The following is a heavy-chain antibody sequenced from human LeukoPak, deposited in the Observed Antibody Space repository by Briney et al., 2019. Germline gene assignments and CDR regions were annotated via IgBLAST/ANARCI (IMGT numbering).Heavy chain of an antibody. D-gene: IGHD6-19*01. V-gene: IGHV4-59*01. CDR3: ARGFYSSGWYYFDY. Sequence: PSETLSLTCTVSGGSISSYYWSWIRQPPGKGLEWIGYIYYSGSTNYNPSLKSRVTIPVDTSKNQFSLKLSSVTAADTAVYYCARGFYSSGWYYFDYWGQGTLVTVSS. CDR1: GGSISSYY. CDR2: IYYSGST. J-gene: IGHJ4*02.